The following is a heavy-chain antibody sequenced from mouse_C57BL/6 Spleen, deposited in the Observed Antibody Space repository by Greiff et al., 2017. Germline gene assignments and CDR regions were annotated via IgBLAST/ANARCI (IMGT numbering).Heavy chain of an antibody. CDR3: ARQLYYSNYDWYFDV. V-gene: IGHV1-59*01. CDR1: GYTFTSYW. Sequence: QVQLQQPGAELVRPGTSVKLSCKASGYTFTSYWMHWVKQRPGQGLEWIGVIDPSDSYTNYNQKFKGKATLTVDTSSSTAYMQLSSLTSEDYAVYYCARQLYYSNYDWYFDVWGTGTTVTVSS. D-gene: IGHD2-5*01. CDR2: IDPSDSYT. J-gene: IGHJ1*03.